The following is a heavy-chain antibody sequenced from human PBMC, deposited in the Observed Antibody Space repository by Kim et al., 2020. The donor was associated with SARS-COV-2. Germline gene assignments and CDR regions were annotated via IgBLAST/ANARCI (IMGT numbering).Heavy chain of an antibody. CDR3: ATRLSYGIVSHFDY. D-gene: IGHD3-22*01. Sequence: NPSLKSRVTRSVDTSKNQFSLKLSSVTAADTAVYYCATRLSYGIVSHFDYWGQGTLVTVSS. J-gene: IGHJ4*02. V-gene: IGHV4-30-2*04.